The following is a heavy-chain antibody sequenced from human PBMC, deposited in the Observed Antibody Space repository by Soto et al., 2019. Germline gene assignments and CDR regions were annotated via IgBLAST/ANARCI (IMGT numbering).Heavy chain of an antibody. CDR2: IYPGDSDT. CDR3: ARHSPTYYYDSSGVAGAFDI. V-gene: IGHV5-51*01. CDR1: GYSFTSYW. Sequence: SCKGSGYSFTSYWIGWVRQMPGKGLEWMGIIYPGDSDTRYSPSFQGQVTISADKSISTAYLQWSSLKASDTAMYYCARHSPTYYYDSSGVAGAFDIWGQGTMVTVSS. J-gene: IGHJ3*02. D-gene: IGHD3-22*01.